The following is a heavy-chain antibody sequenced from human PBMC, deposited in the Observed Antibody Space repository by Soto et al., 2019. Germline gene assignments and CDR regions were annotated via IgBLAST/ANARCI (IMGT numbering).Heavy chain of an antibody. J-gene: IGHJ4*02. Sequence: NPGGSLRLSCAASGFTFSDYYMSWIRQAPGKGLEWVSYISSSSSYTNYADSVKGRFTISRDNAKNSLYLQMNSLRAEDTAVYYCARVTNRHTYYYDSSGHSDYWGQGTLVTVSS. D-gene: IGHD3-22*01. CDR2: ISSSSSYT. CDR3: ARVTNRHTYYYDSSGHSDY. CDR1: GFTFSDYY. V-gene: IGHV3-11*06.